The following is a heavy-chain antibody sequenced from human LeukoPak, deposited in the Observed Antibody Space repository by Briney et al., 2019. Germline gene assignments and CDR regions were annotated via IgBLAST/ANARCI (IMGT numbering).Heavy chain of an antibody. V-gene: IGHV4-59*01. CDR3: AGTGVVGATDFFDY. Sequence: SETLSLTCTVSGGSISSYYWSWIRQPPGKGLEWIGYIYYSGSTNYNPSLKSRVTISVDTSKNQFSLKLSSVTAADMAMYYCAGTGVVGATDFFDYWGQGTLVTVSS. CDR2: IYYSGST. CDR1: GGSISSYY. J-gene: IGHJ4*02. D-gene: IGHD1-26*01.